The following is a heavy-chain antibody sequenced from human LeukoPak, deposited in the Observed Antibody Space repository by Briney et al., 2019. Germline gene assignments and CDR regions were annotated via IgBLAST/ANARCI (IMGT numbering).Heavy chain of an antibody. CDR1: GGSISSYY. Sequence: SETLSLTCTVSGGSISSYYWSWIRQPPGKGLEWIGYIYYRGSTNYNPSLKSRVTISVDTSKNQFSLKLSSVTAADTAVYYCARSLRGNGMDVWGQGTTVTVS. D-gene: IGHD4-17*01. V-gene: IGHV4-59*01. CDR2: IYYRGST. CDR3: ARSLRGNGMDV. J-gene: IGHJ6*02.